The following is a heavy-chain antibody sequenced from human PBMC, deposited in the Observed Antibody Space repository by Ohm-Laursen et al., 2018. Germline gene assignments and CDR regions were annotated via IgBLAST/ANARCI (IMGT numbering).Heavy chain of an antibody. Sequence: TLSLTCTVSGGSISDSSYYWGWIRQPPGKGLEWIGYINYSGTTNYNPSLKSRVTISVDTSKNQFSLKLSSVTAADTAVYYCARGAGVFDPWGQGTLVTVSS. CDR1: GGSISDSSYY. CDR2: INYSGTT. D-gene: IGHD3-10*01. CDR3: ARGAGVFDP. V-gene: IGHV4-61*05. J-gene: IGHJ5*02.